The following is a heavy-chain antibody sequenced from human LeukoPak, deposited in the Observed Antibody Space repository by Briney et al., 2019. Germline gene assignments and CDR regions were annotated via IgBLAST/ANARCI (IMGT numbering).Heavy chain of an antibody. CDR1: GASISSYY. V-gene: IGHV4-59*08. D-gene: IGHD2-2*01. J-gene: IGHJ4*02. Sequence: SETLSLTCSVSGASISSYYYNWIRQSPGKGLEWIGYIYYSGITNYNPSLKSRVTMSLDTSNNQFSLRLSSVTAADTAVYYCARHSVVPTAFDYWGQGTLVTVSS. CDR3: ARHSVVPTAFDY. CDR2: IYYSGIT.